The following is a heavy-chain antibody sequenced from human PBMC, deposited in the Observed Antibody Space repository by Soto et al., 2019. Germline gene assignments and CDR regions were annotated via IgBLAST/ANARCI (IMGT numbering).Heavy chain of an antibody. V-gene: IGHV3-72*01. CDR3: AMLGGWSGGSSGMDV. CDR1: GLIFSDYH. CDR2: IRRKANSYTT. J-gene: IGHJ6*02. D-gene: IGHD6-19*01. Sequence: EVQLVESGGGLVQPGGSLRLSCAASGLIFSDYHMDWVRQAPGKGLEWVGRIRRKANSYTTEYAASVKGRFTISRDDSKNSLYLQMNSLKREDTAVYYCAMLGGWSGGSSGMDVWGQATTVTVSS.